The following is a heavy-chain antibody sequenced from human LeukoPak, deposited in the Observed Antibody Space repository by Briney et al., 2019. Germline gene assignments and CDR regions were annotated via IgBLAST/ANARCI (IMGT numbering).Heavy chain of an antibody. D-gene: IGHD3-22*01. CDR1: GGSISSYY. CDR2: IYSTGST. CDR3: ASYDSSGAHFQH. V-gene: IGHV4-4*07. J-gene: IGHJ1*01. Sequence: SETLSLTCTVSGGSISSYYWSWIRLPAGKGLEWIGRIYSTGSTDYSPSLRSRVTMSVDTSKNQFSLRMSSVTAADTAVYYCASYDSSGAHFQHWGQGTLVTVSS.